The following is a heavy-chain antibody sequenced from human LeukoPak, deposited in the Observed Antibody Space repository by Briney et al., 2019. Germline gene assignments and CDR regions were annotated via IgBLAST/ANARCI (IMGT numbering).Heavy chain of an antibody. CDR3: ARGTSITMIVVVITLDY. J-gene: IGHJ4*02. D-gene: IGHD3-22*01. CDR1: GYTFTSYY. Sequence: ASVKVSCKASGYTFTSYYMHWVRQATGQGLEWMGIINPSGGSTSYAQKFQGRVTMTRDTSTSTVYMELSSLRSEDTAVYYCARGTSITMIVVVITLDYWGQGTLVTVSS. V-gene: IGHV1-46*01. CDR2: INPSGGST.